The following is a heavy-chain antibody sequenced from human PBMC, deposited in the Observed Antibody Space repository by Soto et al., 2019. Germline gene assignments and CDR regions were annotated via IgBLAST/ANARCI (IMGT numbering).Heavy chain of an antibody. Sequence: QVQLQESGPGLVKPSETLSLTCTVSGGSVSSGSYYWSWIRQPPGKGLEWIGYIYYSGSTNYNPSLKSRVTISVDTSKNQFSLKLSSVTAADTAVYYCARRYYHWYFDLWGRGTLVTVSS. V-gene: IGHV4-61*01. J-gene: IGHJ2*01. CDR3: ARRYYHWYFDL. CDR1: GGSVSSGSYY. CDR2: IYYSGST. D-gene: IGHD1-26*01.